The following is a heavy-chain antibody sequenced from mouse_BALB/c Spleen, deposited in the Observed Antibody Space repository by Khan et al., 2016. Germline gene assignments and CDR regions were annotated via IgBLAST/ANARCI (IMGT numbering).Heavy chain of an antibody. CDR3: ARGNSYYDYDY. V-gene: IGHV1-87*01. J-gene: IGHJ2*01. Sequence: QVQLQESGAELARPGASVKLSCKASGYTFTSYWMQWVKQRPGQGLEWIGAIYTGDGDTRYTQKFKGKATLTADKSSSTAYMQLISLASEDSAVYYCARGNSYYDYDYWGQGTTLTVSS. CDR1: GYTFTSYW. CDR2: IYTGDGDT. D-gene: IGHD2-4*01.